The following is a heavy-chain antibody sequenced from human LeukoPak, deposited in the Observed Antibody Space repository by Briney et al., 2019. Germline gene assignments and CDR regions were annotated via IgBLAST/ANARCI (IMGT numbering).Heavy chain of an antibody. V-gene: IGHV3-30*02. CDR2: TPYHGVSR. Sequence: GGSLRLSCAASGFIFGSYGMHWVRQAPDKALEWVAFTPYHGVSRYYAESVKGRFTISRDNSKNTLYLQMNSLKIEDTAVYHCAKDRHGDYASDYWGQGTLVIVSS. D-gene: IGHD4-17*01. CDR1: GFIFGSYG. J-gene: IGHJ4*02. CDR3: AKDRHGDYASDY.